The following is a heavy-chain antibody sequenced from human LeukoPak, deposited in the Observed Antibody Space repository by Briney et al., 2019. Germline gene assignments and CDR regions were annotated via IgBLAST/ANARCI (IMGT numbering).Heavy chain of an antibody. J-gene: IGHJ5*02. V-gene: IGHV3-23*01. CDR3: AKDVRRCNGGCT. CDR1: GFSFSTYS. D-gene: IGHD2-8*01. Sequence: GGSLRLSCAASGFSFSTYSFSWVRQAPGKGLEWVSGISASGGDTFHADSVKGRFTISRDNSKNTLSLQMNSLRVEDTAIYYCAKDVRRCNGGCTWGQGTLVTVSS. CDR2: ISASGGDT.